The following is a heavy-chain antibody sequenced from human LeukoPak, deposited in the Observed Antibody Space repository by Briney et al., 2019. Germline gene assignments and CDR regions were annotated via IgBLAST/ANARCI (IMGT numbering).Heavy chain of an antibody. CDR3: ARHNFGHLFDT. CDR2: FYYTASS. J-gene: IGHJ4*02. Sequence: SETLSLTCTVSGGSISAYYWSWIRQPPGKGLEWIGYFYYTASSNYNPSLKSRVSMSIDTSKNQFSLKLTSVTAADTAVYYCARHNFGHLFDTWGQGTLVTVSS. V-gene: IGHV4-59*01. CDR1: GGSISAYY. D-gene: IGHD1-1*01.